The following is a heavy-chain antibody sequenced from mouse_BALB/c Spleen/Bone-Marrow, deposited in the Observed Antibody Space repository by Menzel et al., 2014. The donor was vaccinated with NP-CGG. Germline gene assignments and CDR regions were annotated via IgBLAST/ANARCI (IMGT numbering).Heavy chain of an antibody. CDR3: ARSGSSSGYFDY. V-gene: IGHV5-17*02. D-gene: IGHD1-1*01. CDR2: ISXGSSTI. Sequence: EVHLVESGGGLVQPGGSRKLSCAASGFTFSSFGMHWVRQAPEKGLEWVAYISXGSSTIYYADTVMGRFTISRDNPKNTLFLQMTSLRSEDTAMYYCARSGSSSGYFDYWGQGTTLTVSS. CDR1: GFTFSSFG. J-gene: IGHJ2*01.